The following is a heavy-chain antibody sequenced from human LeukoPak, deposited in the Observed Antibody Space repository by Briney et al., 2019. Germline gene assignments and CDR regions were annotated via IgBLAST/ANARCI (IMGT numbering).Heavy chain of an antibody. V-gene: IGHV4-34*01. D-gene: IGHD1-14*01. J-gene: IGHJ4*02. Sequence: PSETLSLTCAVYGGSFSGYYWSWIRQPPGKGLEWIGEINHSGSTNYNPSLKSRVTISVDTSKNQFSLKLSSVTAADTAVYYCARHPDFDYWGQGTLVTVSS. CDR1: GGSFSGYY. CDR2: INHSGST. CDR3: ARHPDFDY.